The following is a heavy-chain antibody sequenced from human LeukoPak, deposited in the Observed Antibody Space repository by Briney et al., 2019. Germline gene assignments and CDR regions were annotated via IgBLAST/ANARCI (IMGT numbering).Heavy chain of an antibody. V-gene: IGHV1-18*01. Sequence: GSSVKVSCKASGGTFSSYAISWVRQAPGQGLEWMGWISAYNGNTNYAQKLQGRVTMATDTSTSTAYMELRSLRSDDTAVYYCAREGCSGGSCSPGEWGWFDPWGQGTLVTVSS. CDR3: AREGCSGGSCSPGEWGWFDP. D-gene: IGHD2-15*01. J-gene: IGHJ5*02. CDR2: ISAYNGNT. CDR1: GGTFSSYA.